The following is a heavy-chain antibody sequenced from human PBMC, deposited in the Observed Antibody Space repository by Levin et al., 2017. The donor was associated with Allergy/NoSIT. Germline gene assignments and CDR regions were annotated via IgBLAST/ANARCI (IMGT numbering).Heavy chain of an antibody. J-gene: IGHJ4*02. D-gene: IGHD3-10*01. CDR1: GFTFSDYY. CDR2: IITSGTHT. CDR3: ASRYGSGTYYQGNNY. V-gene: IGHV3-11*03. Sequence: GGSLRLSCAASGFTFSDYYMSWIRQAPGKGLEWISYIITSGTHTSYADSVKGRFTISRDNANNLVFLQMNSLRAEDTAVYYCASRYGSGTYYQGNNYWGQVTLVTVSS.